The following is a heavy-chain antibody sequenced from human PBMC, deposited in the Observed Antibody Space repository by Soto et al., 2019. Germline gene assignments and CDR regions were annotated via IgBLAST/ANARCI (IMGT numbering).Heavy chain of an antibody. CDR1: GGSISSYY. J-gene: IGHJ6*03. Sequence: QVQLQESGPGLVKPSETLSLTCTFSGGSISSYYWSWIRQPPGKGLEWIGYIYYSGSTNYNPSLNDRVSISVDTSKNQFSLKLSSVTAADTDVYYCAREGYCSGGSCYSRYYYYYMDVWGKGTTVTVSS. V-gene: IGHV4-59*01. D-gene: IGHD2-15*01. CDR3: AREGYCSGGSCYSRYYYYYMDV. CDR2: IYYSGST.